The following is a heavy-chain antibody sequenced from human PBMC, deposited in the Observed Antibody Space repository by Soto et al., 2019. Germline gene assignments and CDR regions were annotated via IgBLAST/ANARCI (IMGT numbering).Heavy chain of an antibody. Sequence: SESLALTCAASGVSISSCRYYWAWIRQPPGKGLEWIGYIYYSGSTYYNPSLKSRVTISVDTSKNQFSLKLSSVTAADTAVYYCARRIEYSSPTEAFDIWGQGTMVTVSS. V-gene: IGHV4-39*07. J-gene: IGHJ3*02. CDR3: ARRIEYSSPTEAFDI. D-gene: IGHD6-6*01. CDR2: IYYSGST. CDR1: GVSISSCRYY.